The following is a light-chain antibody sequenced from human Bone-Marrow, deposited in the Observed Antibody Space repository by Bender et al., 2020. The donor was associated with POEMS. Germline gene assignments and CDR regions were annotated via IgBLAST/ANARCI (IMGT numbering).Light chain of an antibody. V-gene: IGLV1-44*01. CDR3: AVWDDSLYCWV. Sequence: QSVLTQPPSASGTPGQRVTISCSGGSSNIGAHAVNWYQHLPGTAPKLLIYSSHRRPSEVPDRFSGSRSGTSASLASSGRQSADEAHDYWAVWDDSLYCWVFGGGTKLTVL. J-gene: IGLJ3*02. CDR2: SSH. CDR1: SSNIGAHA.